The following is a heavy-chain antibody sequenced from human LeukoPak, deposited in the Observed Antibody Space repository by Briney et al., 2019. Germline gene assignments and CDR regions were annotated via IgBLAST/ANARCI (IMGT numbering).Heavy chain of an antibody. J-gene: IGHJ4*02. CDR2: INSYNANE. D-gene: IGHD6-19*01. Sequence: ASVKVSCKASGYTFTSYGIGWVRQAPGQGLEWMGWINSYNANESYAKKLQGRVTMTTDTSTSTAHMELRSLRSDDTAVYYCAREESSGWYDYWGQGTLVTVSS. CDR1: GYTFTSYG. V-gene: IGHV1-18*01. CDR3: AREESSGWYDY.